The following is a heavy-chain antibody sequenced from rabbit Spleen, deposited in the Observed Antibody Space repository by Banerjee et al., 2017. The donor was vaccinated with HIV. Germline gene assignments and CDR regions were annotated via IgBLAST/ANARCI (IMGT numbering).Heavy chain of an antibody. J-gene: IGHJ6*01. D-gene: IGHD1-1*01. Sequence: QEQLVESGGGLVQPEGSLTLTCTASGVSFSGSSYMCWVRQAPGKGLEWVACAYAGSSGSTYSATWAKGRFTISKTSSTTVTLQMTSLTAADTATYFCARDSSTSFSTYGMDLWGQGTLVTVS. CDR2: AYAGSSGST. CDR3: ARDSSTSFSTYGMDL. CDR1: GVSFSGSSY. V-gene: IGHV1S45*01.